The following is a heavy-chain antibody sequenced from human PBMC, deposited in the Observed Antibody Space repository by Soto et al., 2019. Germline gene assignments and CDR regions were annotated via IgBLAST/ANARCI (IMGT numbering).Heavy chain of an antibody. CDR1: GGSISDSGHY. D-gene: IGHD6-25*01. Sequence: SETLSLTCTVSGGSISDSGHYWGWIRQPPGKGLEWIGSIYYSGSTYYNSSLKSRVTMFVDTSKNQFSLNLISVTAADTAVYFCARTAGYTGGVFDPWGQGSLVTVSS. CDR2: IYYSGST. J-gene: IGHJ5*02. V-gene: IGHV4-39*01. CDR3: ARTAGYTGGVFDP.